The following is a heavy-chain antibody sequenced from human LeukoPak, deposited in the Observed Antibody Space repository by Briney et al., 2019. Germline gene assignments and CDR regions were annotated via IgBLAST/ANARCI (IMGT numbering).Heavy chain of an antibody. Sequence: ASVKVSCKASVYTFTGYYMHWVRQAPGQGLEWMGWSNPSSGGTNYAQKFQGRVTMTRDTSISTAYMELSRLRSDDTAVYYCARGAVVRYFDWLSASGGFDYWGQGTLVTVSS. CDR1: VYTFTGYY. CDR3: ARGAVVRYFDWLSASGGFDY. D-gene: IGHD3-9*01. CDR2: SNPSSGGT. V-gene: IGHV1-2*02. J-gene: IGHJ4*02.